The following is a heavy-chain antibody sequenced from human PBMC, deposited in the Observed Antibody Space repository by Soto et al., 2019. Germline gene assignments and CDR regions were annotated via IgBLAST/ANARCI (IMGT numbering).Heavy chain of an antibody. V-gene: IGHV3-23*01. CDR3: AKDGMSYKAFDM. Sequence: GGSLRLSCAGSGFIFSSYAMSWVRQAPGKGLEWVSAISGSGGSAYYADSVKGRFTISRDNSKNTLYLQMNSLRAEDTALYYCAKDGMSYKAFDMWGLGTMVTVSS. D-gene: IGHD1-20*01. CDR1: GFIFSSYA. J-gene: IGHJ3*02. CDR2: ISGSGGSA.